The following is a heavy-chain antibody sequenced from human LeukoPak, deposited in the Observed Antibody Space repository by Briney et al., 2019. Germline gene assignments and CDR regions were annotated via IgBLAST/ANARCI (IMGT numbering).Heavy chain of an antibody. CDR3: ARLIYSSVTYFDY. J-gene: IGHJ4*02. V-gene: IGHV4-39*07. Sequence: SETLSLTCTVSGGSISSSNYYWGWIRQPPGKGLEWIGSIYYSGSTYYNPSLKSRVTISVDTSKNQFSLKLSSVTAADTAVYYCARLIYSSVTYFDYWGQGTLVTVSS. D-gene: IGHD3-22*01. CDR1: GGSISSSNYY. CDR2: IYYSGST.